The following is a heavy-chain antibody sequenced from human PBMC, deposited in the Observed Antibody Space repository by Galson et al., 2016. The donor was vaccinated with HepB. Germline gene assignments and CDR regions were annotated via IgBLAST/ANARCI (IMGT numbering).Heavy chain of an antibody. CDR1: GFSFSTSA. Sequence: SLRLSCAASGFSFSTSAVTWVRQAPGKGLEWVSDINSGGDRQYYADSVKGRFTISRDNSRDTVYLQMNNVRAEDTAVYYCAQEKLLRVEDKLTHYFDPWGQGTLVTVSS. CDR2: INSGGDRQ. CDR3: AQEKLLRVEDKLTHYFDP. D-gene: IGHD1-26*01. V-gene: IGHV3-23*01. J-gene: IGHJ5*02.